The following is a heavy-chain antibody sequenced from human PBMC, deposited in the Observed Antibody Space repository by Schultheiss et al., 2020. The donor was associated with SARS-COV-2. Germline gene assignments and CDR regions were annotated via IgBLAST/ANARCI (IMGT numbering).Heavy chain of an antibody. CDR3: ARRVGCSSTSCYIRYWYFDL. J-gene: IGHJ2*01. CDR2: IYSSGST. CDR1: GGSISSSSYY. Sequence: SQTLSLTCTVSGGSISSSSYYWGWIRQPPGKGLEWIGYIYSSGSTYYNPSLKSRVTISVDTSKNQFSLKLSSVTAADTAVYYCARRVGCSSTSCYIRYWYFDLWGRGTLVTVSS. V-gene: IGHV4-61*05. D-gene: IGHD2-2*02.